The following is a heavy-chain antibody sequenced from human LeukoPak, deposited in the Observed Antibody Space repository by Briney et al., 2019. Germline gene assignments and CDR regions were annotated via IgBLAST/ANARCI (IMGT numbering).Heavy chain of an antibody. J-gene: IGHJ6*03. V-gene: IGHV3-48*03. CDR1: GFTFSSYE. CDR3: ARNVDRYMDV. Sequence: GGSLRLSCAASGFTFSSYEMNWVRQAPGKGLEWVSYISSSGSTIYYADSVKGRFTVSRDNAKNSLYLQMNSLRAEDTAVYYCARNVDRYMDVWGKGTTVTISS. D-gene: IGHD5-12*01. CDR2: ISSSGSTI.